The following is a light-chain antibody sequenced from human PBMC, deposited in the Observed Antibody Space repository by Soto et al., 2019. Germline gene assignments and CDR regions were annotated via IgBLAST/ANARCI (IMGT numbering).Light chain of an antibody. CDR1: QDTSNY. CDR3: QQYDSLPRT. CDR2: DAS. J-gene: IGKJ1*01. V-gene: IGKV1-33*01. Sequence: DIQMTQSPSSLSASVGDRVTITCQASQDTSNYLNWYQQKPGKAPKLLIYDASNLETGVPSRFSGSGSGTDFNLTISSLQPEDIATHYCQQYDSLPRTFGQGTKVEIK.